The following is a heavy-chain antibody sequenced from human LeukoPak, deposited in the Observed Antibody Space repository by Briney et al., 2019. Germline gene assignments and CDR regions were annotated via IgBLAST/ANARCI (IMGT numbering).Heavy chain of an antibody. CDR1: GGSFSGYY. CDR3: ARGVSGWYSAFDI. V-gene: IGHV4-34*01. CDR2: INHSGST. Sequence: PSETLSLTCAVYGGSFSGYYWSWIRQPPGKGLEWIGEINHSGSTNYNPSLKSRVTISVDTSKNQFSLKLSSVTAADTAVYYCARGVSGWYSAFDIWGQGTMVTVSS. J-gene: IGHJ3*02. D-gene: IGHD6-19*01.